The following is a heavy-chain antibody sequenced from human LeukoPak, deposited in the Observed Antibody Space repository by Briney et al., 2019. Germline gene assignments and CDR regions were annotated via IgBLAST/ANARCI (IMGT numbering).Heavy chain of an antibody. J-gene: IGHJ6*02. CDR1: GGTFSSYA. Sequence: ASVKVSCKASGGTFSSYAISWVRQAPGQELEWMGGIIPIFGTANYAQKFQGRVTITADESTSTAYMELSSLRSEDTAVYYCAQGSTRNYYGMDVWGQGTTVTVSS. CDR3: AQGSTRNYYGMDV. CDR2: IIPIFGTA. D-gene: IGHD6-6*01. V-gene: IGHV1-69*13.